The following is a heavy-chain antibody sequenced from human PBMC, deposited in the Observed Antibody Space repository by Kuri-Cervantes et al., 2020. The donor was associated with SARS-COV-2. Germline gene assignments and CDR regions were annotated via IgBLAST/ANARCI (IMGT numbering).Heavy chain of an antibody. J-gene: IGHJ5*02. CDR3: ARHSRPRETWTNWFDP. D-gene: IGHD3/OR15-3a*01. Sequence: GGSLRLSCKASGYRFAAYWIGWVRQMPGKGLEWMGVVYPDDAEARYSPSFQGHVTISVDKSINTVYLEWSSLQAPDTAMYYCARHSRPRETWTNWFDPWGQGTLVTVSS. CDR1: GYRFAAYW. CDR2: VYPDDAEA. V-gene: IGHV5-51*01.